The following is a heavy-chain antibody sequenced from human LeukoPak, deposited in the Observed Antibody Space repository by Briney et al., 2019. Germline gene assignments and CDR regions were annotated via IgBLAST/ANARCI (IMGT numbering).Heavy chain of an antibody. Sequence: GGSLRLSCAASGFTFSDYAMSWVRQAPGQGLEWVSTISDDGSGTYYADSVKGRFTISRDNSKNTLFLQINSLRAEDSAVYYCATDRERDPSVYYLVGGQGTLITASS. J-gene: IGHJ4*02. CDR2: ISDDGSGT. D-gene: IGHD3-22*01. CDR3: ATDRERDPSVYYLV. CDR1: GFTFSDYA. V-gene: IGHV3-23*01.